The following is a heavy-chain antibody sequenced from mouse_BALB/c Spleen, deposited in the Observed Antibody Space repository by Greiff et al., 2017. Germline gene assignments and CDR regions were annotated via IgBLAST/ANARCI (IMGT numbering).Heavy chain of an antibody. CDR2: INSNGGST. Sequence: EVHLVESGGGLVQPGGSLKLSCAASGFTFSSYGMSWVRQTPDKRLELVGTINSNGGSTYYPDSVKGRFTISRDNAKNTLYLQMSSLKSEDTAMYYCTRGADGNYYLDYWGQGTTLTVSA. CDR3: TRGADGNYYLDY. J-gene: IGHJ2*01. CDR1: GFTFSSYG. V-gene: IGHV5-6-3*01. D-gene: IGHD2-1*01.